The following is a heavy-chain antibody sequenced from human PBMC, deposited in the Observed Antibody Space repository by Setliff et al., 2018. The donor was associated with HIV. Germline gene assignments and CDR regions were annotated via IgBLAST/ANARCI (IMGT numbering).Heavy chain of an antibody. D-gene: IGHD3-10*01. CDR3: TRDLTLWFGELYYYYGTDV. CDR1: GFTFGDYA. CDR2: IRSKAYGGTT. J-gene: IGHJ6*02. Sequence: LKISCTASGFTFGDYAMSWVRQAPGKGLEWVGFIRSKAYGGTTEYAASVKGRFTISRDDSKSIAYLQMNSLKTEDTAVYYCTRDLTLWFGELYYYYGTDVWGQGTTVTVSS. V-gene: IGHV3-49*04.